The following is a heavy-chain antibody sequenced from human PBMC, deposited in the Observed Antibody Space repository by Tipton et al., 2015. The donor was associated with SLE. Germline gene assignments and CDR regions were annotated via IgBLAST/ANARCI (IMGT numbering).Heavy chain of an antibody. Sequence: QLVQSGAEVKKPGSSVKVSCKASGGTFSSYTFSWVRQAPGQGLEWLGRIVPILDTTTYAQKFQGRVTLTADISTTTVYMELRSLRSDDTAVYYCARSRGANGPDYWGQGTLVTVSS. D-gene: IGHD4/OR15-4a*01. CDR2: IVPILDTT. CDR1: GGTFSSYT. CDR3: ARSRGANGPDY. V-gene: IGHV1-69*08. J-gene: IGHJ4*02.